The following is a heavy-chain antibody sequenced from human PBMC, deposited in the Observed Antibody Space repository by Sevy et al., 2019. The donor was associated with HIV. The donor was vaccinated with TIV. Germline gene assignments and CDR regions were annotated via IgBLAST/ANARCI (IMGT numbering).Heavy chain of an antibody. CDR1: GGSFSGYY. CDR2: INHSGST. Sequence: SDTLSLTCAVYGGSFSGYYWSWIRQPPGKGLEWIGEINHSGSTNYNPSLKSRVTISVDTSKNQFSLKLSSVTAADTAVYYCARGGDNHSNKVDVWGQGTTVTVSS. V-gene: IGHV4-34*01. D-gene: IGHD3-10*01. J-gene: IGHJ6*02. CDR3: ARGGDNHSNKVDV.